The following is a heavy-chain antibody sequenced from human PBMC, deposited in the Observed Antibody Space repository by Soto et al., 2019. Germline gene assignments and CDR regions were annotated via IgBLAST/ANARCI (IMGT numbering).Heavy chain of an antibody. CDR3: AKDQDYYDSSGYYQGGPFDY. V-gene: IGHV3-23*01. CDR1: GFPFCTYE. CDR2: ITTSGSDT. Sequence: GGSLRLSSAGSGFPFCTYEMHWVRQAPGKGLEWVSHITTSGSDTNYADSVKGRFTISRDNSKNTVYLQMNSLRAEDTAVYYCAKDQDYYDSSGYYQGGPFDYWGQGTLVTVSS. J-gene: IGHJ4*02. D-gene: IGHD3-22*01.